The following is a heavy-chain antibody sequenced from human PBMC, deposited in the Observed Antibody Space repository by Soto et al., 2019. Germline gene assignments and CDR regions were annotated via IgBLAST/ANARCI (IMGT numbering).Heavy chain of an antibody. D-gene: IGHD1-20*01. CDR1: GGTFSSYA. CDR2: IIPIFGTA. J-gene: IGHJ6*02. CDR3: ARSRGYNGGYYGMDV. V-gene: IGHV1-69*06. Sequence: GASVKVSCKASGGTFSSYAISWVRQAPGQGLEWMGGIIPIFGTANYAQKFQGRVTITADKSTSTAYMELSSLRSEDTAVYYCARSRGYNGGYYGMDVWGQGTTVTVSS.